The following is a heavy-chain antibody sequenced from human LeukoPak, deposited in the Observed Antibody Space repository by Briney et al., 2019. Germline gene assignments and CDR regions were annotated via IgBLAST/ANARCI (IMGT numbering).Heavy chain of an antibody. Sequence: ASVKVSCKASGYTFTSYGISWVRQAPGQGLEWMGWISAYNGNTNYAQKFQGRVTMTRDTSISTAYMELSRLRSDDTAVYYCAREGYDFWSGYRSFVDFDYWGQGTLVTVSS. CDR1: GYTFTSYG. CDR2: ISAYNGNT. V-gene: IGHV1-18*01. J-gene: IGHJ4*02. CDR3: AREGYDFWSGYRSFVDFDY. D-gene: IGHD3-3*01.